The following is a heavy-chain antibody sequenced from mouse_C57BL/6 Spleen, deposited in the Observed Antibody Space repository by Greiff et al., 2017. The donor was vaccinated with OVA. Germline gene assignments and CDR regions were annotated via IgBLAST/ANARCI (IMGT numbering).Heavy chain of an antibody. CDR1: GYSITSGYY. CDR3: ARGGDGYDPYFDY. J-gene: IGHJ2*01. D-gene: IGHD2-2*01. Sequence: ESGPGLVKPSQSLSLTCSVTGYSITSGYYWNWIRQFPGNKLEWMGYISYDGSNNYNPSLKNRISITRDTSKNQFFLKLNSVTTEDTATYYCARGGDGYDPYFDYWGQGTTLTVSS. CDR2: ISYDGSN. V-gene: IGHV3-6*01.